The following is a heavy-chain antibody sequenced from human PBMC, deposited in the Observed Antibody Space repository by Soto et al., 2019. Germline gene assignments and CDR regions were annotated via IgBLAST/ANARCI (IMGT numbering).Heavy chain of an antibody. CDR3: ARAIDGYNSWYFDL. J-gene: IGHJ2*01. CDR2: IYYSGST. D-gene: IGHD5-12*01. V-gene: IGHV4-31*03. Sequence: QVQLQESGPGLVKPSQTLSLTCTVSGGSISSGGYYWSWIRQHPGKGLEWIGYIYYSGSTYYNPSLTSRVTXXVXTXXNQFSLKLSSVTAADTAVYYCARAIDGYNSWYFDLWGRGTLVTVSS. CDR1: GGSISSGGYY.